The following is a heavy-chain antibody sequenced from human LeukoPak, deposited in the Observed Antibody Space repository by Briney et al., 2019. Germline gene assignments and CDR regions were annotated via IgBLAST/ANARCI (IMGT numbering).Heavy chain of an antibody. CDR1: GYTFSNYG. CDR2: ISSSSSYI. Sequence: PGGSLRLSCAASGYTFSNYGMNWVRQAPGKGLEWVSFISSSSSYIYYADSVKGRFTISRDNAKKSPYLQMNSLRAEDTAVYYCARSYYDSSGYPNFDYWGQGTLVTVSS. CDR3: ARSYYDSSGYPNFDY. V-gene: IGHV3-21*01. J-gene: IGHJ4*02. D-gene: IGHD3-22*01.